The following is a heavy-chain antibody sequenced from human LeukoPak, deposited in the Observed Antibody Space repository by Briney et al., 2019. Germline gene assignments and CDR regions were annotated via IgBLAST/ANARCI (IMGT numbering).Heavy chain of an antibody. J-gene: IGHJ6*03. V-gene: IGHV3-48*03. CDR3: ARGGPRTVTTSTRFDYYYYMDV. D-gene: IGHD4-17*01. Sequence: AGGSLRLSCAASGFTFSSYEMNWVRQAPGKGLEWVSYISSSGSTIYYADSVKGRFTISRDNAKNSLYLQMNSLRAEDTAVYYCARGGPRTVTTSTRFDYYYYMDVWGKGTTVTISS. CDR2: ISSSGSTI. CDR1: GFTFSSYE.